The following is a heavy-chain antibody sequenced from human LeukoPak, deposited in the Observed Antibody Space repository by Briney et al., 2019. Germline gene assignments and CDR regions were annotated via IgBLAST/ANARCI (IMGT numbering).Heavy chain of an antibody. J-gene: IGHJ6*03. CDR1: GGSISSYY. V-gene: IGHV4-59*01. D-gene: IGHD3-16*01. Sequence: PSETLSLTCIVSGGSISSYYWSWIRQPPGKGLEWIGYISYSGSTNYNPSLKSRATISEDTSKNQFSLKLSSVTAADTAVYYCARVPPGGLGYYYMDVWGKGTTVTVSS. CDR3: ARVPPGGLGYYYMDV. CDR2: ISYSGST.